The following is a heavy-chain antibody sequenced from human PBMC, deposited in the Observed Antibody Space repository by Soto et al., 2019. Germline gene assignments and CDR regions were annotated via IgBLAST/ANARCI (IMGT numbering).Heavy chain of an antibody. V-gene: IGHV4-31*03. Sequence: QVQLQESGPGLVKPSQTLSLTCTVSGGSISSGGYYWSWIRQHPGKGLEWIGYIYYSGSTYYNSSLKSRVTISVDTSKNQFSLKLSSVTAADTAVYYCARNHYDSSGYYYKNWYFDLWGRGTLVTVSS. CDR3: ARNHYDSSGYYYKNWYFDL. J-gene: IGHJ2*01. CDR2: IYYSGST. D-gene: IGHD3-22*01. CDR1: GGSISSGGYY.